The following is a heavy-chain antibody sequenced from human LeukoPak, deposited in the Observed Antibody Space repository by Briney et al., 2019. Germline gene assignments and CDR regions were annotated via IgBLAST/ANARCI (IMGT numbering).Heavy chain of an antibody. V-gene: IGHV3-23*01. Sequence: WVSAISVSGGSTSYADSVKGRFTISRDNSKNPLYLQMNSLRAEDTAVYYCAKDDIAYGMDVWGQGTTVTVSS. J-gene: IGHJ6*02. CDR2: ISVSGGST. D-gene: IGHD2-15*01. CDR3: AKDDIAYGMDV.